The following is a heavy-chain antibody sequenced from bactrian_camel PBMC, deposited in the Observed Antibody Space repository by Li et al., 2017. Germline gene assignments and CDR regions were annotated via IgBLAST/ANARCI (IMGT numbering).Heavy chain of an antibody. CDR2: ISSDGSIT. CDR1: GFEFSAYD. Sequence: VQLVESGGGSVQTGGSLRLSCAASGFEFSAYDINWVRQAPGKGLEWVASISSDGSITYYIDSVKGRFTVSQDNAKITLYLQMNSLEPEDTARYYCGAEGGGCYFGPAANWLTFTDWGQGTQVTVS. CDR3: GAEGGGCYFGPAANWLTFTD. D-gene: IGHD7*01. J-gene: IGHJ4*01. V-gene: IGHV3S6*01.